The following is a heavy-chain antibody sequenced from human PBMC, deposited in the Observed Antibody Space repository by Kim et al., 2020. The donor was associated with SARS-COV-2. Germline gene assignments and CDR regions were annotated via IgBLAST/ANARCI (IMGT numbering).Heavy chain of an antibody. Sequence: GGSLRLSCVASGFTFSSYEMNWVRQAPGKGLEWISYITSSGTTIYYADSVKGRFTISRDNAKNSLYLQMNSLRAEDTALYYCAKEQTSNPYFDYLGQGTLVIVSS. CDR3: AKEQTSNPYFDY. CDR1: GFTFSSYE. CDR2: ITSSGTTI. V-gene: IGHV3-48*03. D-gene: IGHD1-1*01. J-gene: IGHJ4*02.